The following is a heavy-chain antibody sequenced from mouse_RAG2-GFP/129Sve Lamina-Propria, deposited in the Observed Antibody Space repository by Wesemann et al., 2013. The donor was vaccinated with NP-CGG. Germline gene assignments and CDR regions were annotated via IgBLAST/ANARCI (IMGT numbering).Heavy chain of an antibody. CDR1: GYTFTSYT. V-gene: IGHV1-53*01. J-gene: IGHJ3*01. D-gene: IGHD2-4*01. CDR2: INPSNGGT. CDR3: ARSYYDYDGFAY. Sequence: QVQLQQSGAELARPGASVKMSCKASGYTFTSYTMHWVKQRPGQGLEWIGNINPSNGGTNYNEKFKSKATLTVDKSSSTAYMQLSSLTSEDSAVYYCARSYYDYDGFAYWGQGTLVTVSA.